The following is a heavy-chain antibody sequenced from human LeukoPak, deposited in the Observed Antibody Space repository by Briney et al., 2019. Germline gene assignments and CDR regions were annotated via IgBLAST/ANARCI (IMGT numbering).Heavy chain of an antibody. CDR2: ISGSGGST. D-gene: IGHD1-26*01. V-gene: IGHV3-23*01. CDR1: GFTFSSYA. J-gene: IGHJ4*02. CDR3: AKGSGSSGRGIDY. Sequence: PGGSLRLSCAASGFTFSSYAMSWVRQAPGKGLEWVSAISGSGGSTYYADSVKGRFTISRDNSKNTPYLQMNSLRAEDTAVYYCAKGSGSSGRGIDYWGQGTLVTVSS.